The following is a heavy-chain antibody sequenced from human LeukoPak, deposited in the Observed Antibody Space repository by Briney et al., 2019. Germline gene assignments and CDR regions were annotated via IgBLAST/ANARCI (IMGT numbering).Heavy chain of an antibody. CDR3: ARVWTATTPDY. CDR2: VLYDGSKK. J-gene: IGHJ4*02. D-gene: IGHD4-17*01. V-gene: IGHV3-30*04. CDR1: GFTFTRYT. Sequence: GRSLRLSCAASGFTFTRYTMHWVRQAPGKGLEWVALVLYDGSKKYYADSVKGRFTLSRDNSKNTLSLQMNSLRAEDTAMYYCARVWTATTPDYWGQGTLVTVSS.